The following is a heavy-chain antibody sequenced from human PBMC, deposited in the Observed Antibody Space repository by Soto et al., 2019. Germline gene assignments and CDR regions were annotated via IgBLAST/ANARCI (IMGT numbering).Heavy chain of an antibody. D-gene: IGHD3-22*01. CDR1: GFTFSSYW. Sequence: EVQLVESGGGLVQPGEPLRLSCADSGFTFSSYWMHWVRQAPGKGLVWVSRINSDGSSTSYADSVKGRFTISRDNAKNTLYLHMNSLRAEDTAVYYCARIRAYYESSGYYYWGQGTLVTVSS. CDR2: INSDGSST. CDR3: ARIRAYYESSGYYY. J-gene: IGHJ4*02. V-gene: IGHV3-74*01.